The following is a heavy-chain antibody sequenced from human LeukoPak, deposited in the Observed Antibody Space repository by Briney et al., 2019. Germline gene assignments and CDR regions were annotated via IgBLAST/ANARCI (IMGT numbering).Heavy chain of an antibody. CDR2: IYYSGST. CDR1: GGSISSGDYY. CDR3: AREKDSSGYCYAGYFDY. J-gene: IGHJ4*02. Sequence: SETLSLTCTVSGGSISSGDYYWSWIRQPPGKGLEWIGYIYYSGSTYYNPSLKSRVTISVDTSKNQFSLKLSSVTAADTAVYYCAREKDSSGYCYAGYFDYWGQGTLVTVSS. D-gene: IGHD3-22*01. V-gene: IGHV4-30-4*01.